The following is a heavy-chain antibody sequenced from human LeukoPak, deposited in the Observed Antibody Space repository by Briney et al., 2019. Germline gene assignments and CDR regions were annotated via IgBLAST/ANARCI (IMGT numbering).Heavy chain of an antibody. Sequence: TSETLSLTCTVSGGSISSGDYYWSWIRQPPGKGLEWIGYICYSGSTYYNPSLKSRVTISVDTSKNQFSLKLSSVTAADTAVYYCASQRITIFGVVPHYGMDVWGQGTTVTVSS. CDR1: GGSISSGDYY. CDR2: ICYSGST. CDR3: ASQRITIFGVVPHYGMDV. J-gene: IGHJ6*02. D-gene: IGHD3-3*01. V-gene: IGHV4-30-4*01.